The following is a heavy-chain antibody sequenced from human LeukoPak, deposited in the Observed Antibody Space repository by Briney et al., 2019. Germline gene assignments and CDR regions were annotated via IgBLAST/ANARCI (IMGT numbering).Heavy chain of an antibody. J-gene: IGHJ4*02. V-gene: IGHV3-30*01. D-gene: IGHD3-3*01. CDR3: ARAGPGGSGYYSFDY. Sequence: PGGSLRLSCAASGFTFSSYAMHWVRQAPGKGLEWVAVISYDGSNKYYADSVKGRFTISRDNSKNTLYLQMNSLRAEDTAVYYCARAGPGGSGYYSFDYWGQGTLVIVSS. CDR1: GFTFSSYA. CDR2: ISYDGSNK.